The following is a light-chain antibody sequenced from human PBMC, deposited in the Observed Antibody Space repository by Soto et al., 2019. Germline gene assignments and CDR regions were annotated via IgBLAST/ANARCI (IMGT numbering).Light chain of an antibody. V-gene: IGLV2-8*01. CDR1: SSHVGGYKY. CDR2: EVN. Sequence: QCALTQPPSASGSPGQSVTISCTGTSSHVGGYKYVDWYQQHPGKAPKLMIFEVNKRPSGVPDRFSGSKSGNTASLTVSGLQAEDEADYYCSSYAGINNLGVFGTGTKVTDL. CDR3: SSYAGINNLGV. J-gene: IGLJ1*01.